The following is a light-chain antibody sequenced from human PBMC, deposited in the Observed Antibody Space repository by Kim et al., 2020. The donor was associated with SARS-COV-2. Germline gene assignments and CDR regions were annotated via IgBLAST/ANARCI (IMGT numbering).Light chain of an antibody. Sequence: SYELTQPPSVSVSPGQTASITCSGYKLGDKYVSWYQQKPGQSPVVVMYQDNQRPSGIPERFSDSNSGNTATLTISGTQAMDEADYYCQAWDSSTHNYVFGAGTKVTVL. CDR3: QAWDSSTHNYV. CDR2: QDN. CDR1: KLGDKY. J-gene: IGLJ1*01. V-gene: IGLV3-1*01.